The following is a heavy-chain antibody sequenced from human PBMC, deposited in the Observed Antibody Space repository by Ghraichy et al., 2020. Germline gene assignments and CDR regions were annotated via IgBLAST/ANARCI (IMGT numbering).Heavy chain of an antibody. CDR3: AAIRNWFDP. J-gene: IGHJ5*02. V-gene: IGHV3-7*01. Sequence: GESLNISCAASGFTFSSYWMSWVRQAPGKGLEWVANIKQDGSEKYYVDSVKGRFTISRDNAKNSLYLQMNSLRAEDTAVYYCAAIRNWFDPGGQGTLVTVSS. CDR2: IKQDGSEK. CDR1: GFTFSSYW.